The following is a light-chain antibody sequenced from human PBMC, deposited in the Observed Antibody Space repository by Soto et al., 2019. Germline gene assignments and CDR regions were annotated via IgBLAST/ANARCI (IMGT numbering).Light chain of an antibody. Sequence: AIRMIQSPSSFSASTGDRVTITCRASQSIGTYLAWYQQIPGRAPKLLILAASTLQRGVPSRFSGSGSGTDFTLTISCLQSEDFATYYCQQYYIYPPTFGGGTKVEIK. CDR3: QQYYIYPPT. CDR1: QSIGTY. V-gene: IGKV1-8*01. J-gene: IGKJ4*01. CDR2: AAS.